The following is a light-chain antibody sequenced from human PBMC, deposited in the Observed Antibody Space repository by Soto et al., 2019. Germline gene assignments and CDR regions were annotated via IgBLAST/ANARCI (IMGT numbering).Light chain of an antibody. Sequence: DIQMTQSPSTLSASVGDRVTITCRASQSISMWLAWYQQKPGKAPKLLISKASSLESGVPSRFSGSGSGTEFTLTISSLQSDDFASYYCQQYVSYPITFGGGTKVEIK. CDR1: QSISMW. CDR3: QQYVSYPIT. J-gene: IGKJ4*01. V-gene: IGKV1-5*03. CDR2: KAS.